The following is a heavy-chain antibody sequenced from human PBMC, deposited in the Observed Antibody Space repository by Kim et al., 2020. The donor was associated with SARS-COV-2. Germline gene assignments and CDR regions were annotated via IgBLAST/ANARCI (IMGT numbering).Heavy chain of an antibody. D-gene: IGHD6-6*01. V-gene: IGHV1-2*02. Sequence: YAQKFQGRVTMTRDTSISTAYMELSRLRSDDTAVYYCARDGAAHTDAFDIWGQGTMVTVSS. J-gene: IGHJ3*02. CDR3: ARDGAAHTDAFDI.